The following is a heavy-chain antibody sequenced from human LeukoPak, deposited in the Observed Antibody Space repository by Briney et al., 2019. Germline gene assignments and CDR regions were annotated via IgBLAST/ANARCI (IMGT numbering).Heavy chain of an antibody. J-gene: IGHJ3*01. CDR2: ISSSGSTI. Sequence: LSLTCTVSGGSISSGSYYWSWIRQAPGKGLEWVSYISSSGSTIYYADSVKGRFTISRDDAKNSLYLQMNSLRAEDPAVYYCARDLPDWGQGTMVTVSS. CDR1: GGSISSGSYY. CDR3: ARDLPD. V-gene: IGHV3-11*04. D-gene: IGHD2-2*01.